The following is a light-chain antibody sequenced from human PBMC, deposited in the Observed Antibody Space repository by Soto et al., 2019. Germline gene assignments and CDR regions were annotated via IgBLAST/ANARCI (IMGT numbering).Light chain of an antibody. J-gene: IGKJ1*01. V-gene: IGKV3-20*01. CDR2: GAS. CDR3: QQYGSSPST. CDR1: QSVSRNY. Sequence: MMQSPDTLSVSPGERATLSCRASQSVSRNYLAWYQQKPGQAPRLLIYGASSRATGIPDRFSGSGSGTDFTLTISRLEPEDFAVYYCQQYGSSPSTFGQGAKVDIK.